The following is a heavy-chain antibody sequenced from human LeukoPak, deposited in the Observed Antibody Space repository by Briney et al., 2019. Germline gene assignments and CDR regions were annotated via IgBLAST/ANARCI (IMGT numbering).Heavy chain of an antibody. CDR1: GGSFSGYY. V-gene: IGHV4-34*01. CDR3: ASTGTLGWRYKYGMDV. J-gene: IGHJ6*02. CDR2: INHSGST. D-gene: IGHD2-8*02. Sequence: SETLSLTCAVYGGSFSGYYWSWIRQPPGKGLEWIGEINHSGSTNYNPSLKSRVTISVDTSKNQFSLKLSSVTAADTAVYYCASTGTLGWRYKYGMDVWGQGTTVTVSS.